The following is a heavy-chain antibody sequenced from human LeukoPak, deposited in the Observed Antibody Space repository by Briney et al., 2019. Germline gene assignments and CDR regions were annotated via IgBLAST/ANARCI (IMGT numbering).Heavy chain of an antibody. CDR3: ARDIVATIYYYYYYYMDV. V-gene: IGHV3-30*04. Sequence: SCKASGYTFTGYYMHWVRQAPGKGLEWVAVISYDGGNKYYADSVKGRFTISRDNSKNTLYLQMNSLRAEDTAVYYCARDIVATIYYYYYYYMDVWGKGTTVTVSS. CDR1: GYTFTGYY. CDR2: ISYDGGNK. D-gene: IGHD5-12*01. J-gene: IGHJ6*03.